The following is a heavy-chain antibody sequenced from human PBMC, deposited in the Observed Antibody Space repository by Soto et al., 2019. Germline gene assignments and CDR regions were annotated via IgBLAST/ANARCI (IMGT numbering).Heavy chain of an antibody. CDR1: GFTFTKAY. CDR2: IKGSHAGGTT. V-gene: IGHV3-15*01. CDR3: ATEGGYPGSNFYGAY. Sequence: EVQLVESGGGLVEPGGSIRLSCVASGFTFTKAYMTWVRQAPGKGLEWVGRIKGSHAGGTTDYATSVKGRFAISRDDSENTLYLQMTSLKTEDTSVYYCATEGGYPGSNFYGAYGGQGTLVTVSS. J-gene: IGHJ4*02. D-gene: IGHD1-26*01.